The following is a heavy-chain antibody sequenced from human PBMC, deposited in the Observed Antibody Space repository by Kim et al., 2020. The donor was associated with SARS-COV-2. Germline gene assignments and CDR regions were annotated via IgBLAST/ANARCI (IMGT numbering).Heavy chain of an antibody. J-gene: IGHJ3*02. CDR1: GFTFSGSA. D-gene: IGHD3-22*01. Sequence: GGSLRLSCAASGFTFSGSAMHWVRQASGKGLEWVGRIRSKANNYATAYASSVKGRFTISRDDSKNTAYLQMNSLKNEDTAVYYCTRVSPDYDKFYDTFDIWGRGTMVTVSS. V-gene: IGHV3-73*01. CDR2: IRSKANNYAT. CDR3: TRVSPDYDKFYDTFDI.